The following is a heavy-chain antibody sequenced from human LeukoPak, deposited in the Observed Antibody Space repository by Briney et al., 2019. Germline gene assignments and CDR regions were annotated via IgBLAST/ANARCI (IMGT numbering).Heavy chain of an antibody. J-gene: IGHJ3*02. CDR1: GGSISSGGSY. CDR2: IYDRGGT. V-gene: IGHV4-31*03. CDR3: ARFDAFDI. Sequence: SRTLSLTCTVSGGSISSGGSYCGWISQHPGKGLEWIRYIYDRGGTYHNPSLKSRVTISVDTSKNQCSLKLSSVTAADTAVYYCARFDAFDIWGQGTMGTVSS.